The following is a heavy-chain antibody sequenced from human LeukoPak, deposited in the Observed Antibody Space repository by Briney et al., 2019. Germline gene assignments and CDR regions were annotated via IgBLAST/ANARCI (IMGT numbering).Heavy chain of an antibody. CDR1: GFTFSYYW. CDR3: ARDMDEDYSGNTLDY. Sequence: GGSLRLSCAACGFTFSYYWMHWVRHATGKGLVWVSRISNDGSATSHADSVKGRFTISRDNAKNTLYLQMNSLRAEDTAVYYCARDMDEDYSGNTLDYWGRGTLVTVSS. D-gene: IGHD4-23*01. CDR2: ISNDGSAT. J-gene: IGHJ4*02. V-gene: IGHV3-74*01.